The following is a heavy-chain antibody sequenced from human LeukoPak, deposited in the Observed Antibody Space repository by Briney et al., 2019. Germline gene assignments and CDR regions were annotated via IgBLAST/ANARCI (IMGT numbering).Heavy chain of an antibody. Sequence: GGSLRLSCAASGFTFSSYGMHWVRQAPGKGLEWVAFIRYDGSNKYYADSVKGRFTISRDNSKNTLYLQMNSLRAEDTAVYYCANGEYCSSTSCHGFDYWGQGTLVTVSS. D-gene: IGHD2-2*01. J-gene: IGHJ4*02. V-gene: IGHV3-30*02. CDR2: IRYDGSNK. CDR3: ANGEYCSSTSCHGFDY. CDR1: GFTFSSYG.